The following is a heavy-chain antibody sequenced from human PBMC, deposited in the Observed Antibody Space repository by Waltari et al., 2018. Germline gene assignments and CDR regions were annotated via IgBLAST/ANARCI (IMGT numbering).Heavy chain of an antibody. V-gene: IGHV1-8*01. Sequence: QVQLVQSGAEVKKPGASLKVSCKASGYTFPTYDINWVRQAPGQGLEWMGWMNPNSGNTGYAQKFQGRVTMTRNTSISTAYMELSSLRSEDTAVYYCARVPSYNWNYNWFDPWGQGTLVTVSS. CDR3: ARVPSYNWNYNWFDP. CDR1: GYTFPTYD. D-gene: IGHD1-7*01. J-gene: IGHJ5*02. CDR2: MNPNSGNT.